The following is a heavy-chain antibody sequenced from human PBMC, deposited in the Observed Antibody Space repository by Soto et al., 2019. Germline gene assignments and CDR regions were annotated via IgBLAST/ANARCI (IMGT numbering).Heavy chain of an antibody. CDR1: GGTFSSYT. CDR2: IIPILGIA. V-gene: IGHV1-69*02. D-gene: IGHD1-26*01. CDR3: ARVGFQVENY. Sequence: QVQLVQSGAEVKKPGSSVKVSCKASGGTFSSYTISWVRQAPGQGLEWMGRIIPILGIANYAQKFQGRVPITADKSTSTAYMELSSLRSDDTALYYCARVGFQVENYWGQGTLVTVSS. J-gene: IGHJ4*02.